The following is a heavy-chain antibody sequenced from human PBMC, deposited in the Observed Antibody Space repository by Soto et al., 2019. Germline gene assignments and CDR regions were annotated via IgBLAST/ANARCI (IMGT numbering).Heavy chain of an antibody. Sequence: QVQLVESGGGVVQPGRSLRLSCAASGFPFTTYGMHWVREGPGKGLEWVAVISYDGSNKYYADSVKGRFTISRDNSKNTLYLQMNSLRPEDTALCYCVGGQYYFDYRGQGTLVIVSS. CDR3: VGGQYYFDY. V-gene: IGHV3-30*03. CDR1: GFPFTTYG. D-gene: IGHD3-10*01. CDR2: ISYDGSNK. J-gene: IGHJ4*02.